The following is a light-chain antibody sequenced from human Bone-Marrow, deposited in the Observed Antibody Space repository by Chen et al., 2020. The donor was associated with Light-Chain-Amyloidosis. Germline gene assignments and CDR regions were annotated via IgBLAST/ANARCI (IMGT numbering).Light chain of an antibody. CDR1: NIGSTS. CDR2: DDS. Sequence: SYVLTQPSSVSVDPGQTATIACGGNNIGSTSVHWYQQQPGQAPLLVVCDDSDRPSGIPERLSGSNSGNTATLTISRVEAGDEADYYCQVWDRSSDRPVFGGGTKLTVL. V-gene: IGLV3-21*02. CDR3: QVWDRSSDRPV. J-gene: IGLJ3*02.